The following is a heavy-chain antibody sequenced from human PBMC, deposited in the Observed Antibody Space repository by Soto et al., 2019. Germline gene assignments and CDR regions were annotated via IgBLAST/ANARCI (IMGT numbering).Heavy chain of an antibody. Sequence: SVTVSCKASGYTLTESSMYWARQSPGKGLEWMGGFDPEDGETIYAQKFQGRVTMTEDTSTDTAYMELSSLRSEDTAVYYCATGRIVVSIVTPFDYWGQGTLVTVSS. J-gene: IGHJ4*02. D-gene: IGHD3-22*01. CDR1: GYTLTESS. CDR3: ATGRIVVSIVTPFDY. V-gene: IGHV1-24*01. CDR2: FDPEDGET.